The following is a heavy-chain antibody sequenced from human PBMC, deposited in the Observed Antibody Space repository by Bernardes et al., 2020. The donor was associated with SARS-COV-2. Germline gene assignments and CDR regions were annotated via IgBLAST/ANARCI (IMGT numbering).Heavy chain of an antibody. Sequence: SETLSLTCAVSGGSISSDNWWSWVRQPPGKGLEWIGEISHIGYTNYKPTLKSRVTISVDKSKNQFSLKLSSVTAADTAVYYCVRENLHYYDTFGYYSRWFDPWGQGTLVTVSS. CDR2: ISHIGYT. V-gene: IGHV4-4*02. J-gene: IGHJ5*02. CDR3: VRENLHYYDTFGYYSRWFDP. CDR1: GGSISSDNW. D-gene: IGHD3-22*01.